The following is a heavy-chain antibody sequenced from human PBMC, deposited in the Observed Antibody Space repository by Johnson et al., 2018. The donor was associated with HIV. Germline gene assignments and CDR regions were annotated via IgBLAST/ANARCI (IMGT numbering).Heavy chain of an antibody. J-gene: IGHJ3*02. D-gene: IGHD3-3*01. CDR2: INWNGGST. V-gene: IGHV3-20*04. CDR1: GFTVSSNY. CDR3: ARGAPWSGSDAFDI. Sequence: VLLVESGGGLVQPGGSLRLSCAASGFTVSSNYMSWVRQAPGKGLEWVSGINWNGGSTGYADSVKGRFTISRDNAKNSLYLQMNNLRAEDTALLYCARGAPWSGSDAFDIWGQGTMVTVSS.